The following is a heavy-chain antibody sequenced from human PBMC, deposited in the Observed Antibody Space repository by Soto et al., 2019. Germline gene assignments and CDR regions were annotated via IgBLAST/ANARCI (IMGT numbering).Heavy chain of an antibody. V-gene: IGHV3-21*01. J-gene: IGHJ5*02. CDR1: GFTFSSYS. Sequence: GGSLRLSCAASGFTFSSYSMNWVRQAPGKGLEWVSSISSSSSYIYYADSVKGRFTISRDNAKNSLYLQMNSLRAEDTAVYYCARGPYQFIVLSWFDPWGQGTLVTVS. D-gene: IGHD2-8*01. CDR2: ISSSSSYI. CDR3: ARGPYQFIVLSWFDP.